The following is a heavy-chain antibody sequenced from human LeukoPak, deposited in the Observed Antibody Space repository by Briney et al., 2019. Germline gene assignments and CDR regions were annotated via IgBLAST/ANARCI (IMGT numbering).Heavy chain of an antibody. CDR3: ARRGVLEYSSSSWSDP. CDR2: INHSGST. J-gene: IGHJ5*02. D-gene: IGHD6-6*01. CDR1: GGSFSGYY. Sequence: SETLSLTCAVYGGSFSGYYWSWIRQPPGKGLEWIGEINHSGSTNYNPSLKSRVTISVDTSKNQFSLKLSSVTAADTAVYYCARRGVLEYSSSSWSDPWGQGTLVTVSS. V-gene: IGHV4-34*01.